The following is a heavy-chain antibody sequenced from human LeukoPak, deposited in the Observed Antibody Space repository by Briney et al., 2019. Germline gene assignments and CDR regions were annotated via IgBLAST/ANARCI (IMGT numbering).Heavy chain of an antibody. CDR1: GGSISSGGYS. J-gene: IGHJ2*01. D-gene: IGHD4-17*01. CDR2: IYHSGST. CDR3: ARYAVTTLSWYFDL. Sequence: SQTLSLTCAVSGGSISSGGYSWSWIRQPPGKGLEWIGYIYHSGSTYYNPSLKSRVTISVDTSKNQFSLKLSSVTAADTAVYYCARYAVTTLSWYFDLWGRGTLVTVSS. V-gene: IGHV4-30-2*01.